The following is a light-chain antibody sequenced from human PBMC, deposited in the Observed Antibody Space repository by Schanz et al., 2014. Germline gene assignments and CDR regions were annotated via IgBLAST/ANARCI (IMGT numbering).Light chain of an antibody. CDR2: GAS. V-gene: IGKV3D-15*01. J-gene: IGKJ1*01. CDR1: QGIGSN. Sequence: ETLMTQSPATLSVSPGGRATLSCRASQGIGSNLAWYQQKPGQAPRLVIYGASIRATGIPDRFSGSGSGTDVTLTISRLEPEDVAVYYGQHYILSPMFGQGTKVHI. CDR3: QHYILSPM.